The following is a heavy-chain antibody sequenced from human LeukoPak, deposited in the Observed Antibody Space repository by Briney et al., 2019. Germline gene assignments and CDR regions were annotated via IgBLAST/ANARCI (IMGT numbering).Heavy chain of an antibody. D-gene: IGHD6-19*01. CDR3: ARRDGSGWGSFDY. V-gene: IGHV5-51*01. J-gene: IGHJ4*02. CDR1: GYSFTSYW. CDR2: IYPGDSDI. Sequence: GESLKISCKGSGYSFTSYWIVWVRQMPGKGLEWMGIIYPGDSDIRDSPSFQGQVTISADKSTSTAYLQWSTLKASDTAMYYCARRDGSGWGSFDYWGQGTLVTVSS.